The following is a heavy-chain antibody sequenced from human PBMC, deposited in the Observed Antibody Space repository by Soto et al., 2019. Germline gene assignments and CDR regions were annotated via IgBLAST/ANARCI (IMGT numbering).Heavy chain of an antibody. J-gene: IGHJ4*02. CDR1: GGSVNSGSYF. CDR3: ARFSGWYSAFDY. Sequence: SETLSLTCTVSGGSVNSGSYFWSWIRQPPGKGLEWIGNIYPTGEINYNPSLKSRVTMSLDTSKNEFSLKLTSVTAADTAVYYCARFSGWYSAFDYWGQGPTVTASS. V-gene: IGHV4-61*01. D-gene: IGHD6-19*01. CDR2: IYPTGEI.